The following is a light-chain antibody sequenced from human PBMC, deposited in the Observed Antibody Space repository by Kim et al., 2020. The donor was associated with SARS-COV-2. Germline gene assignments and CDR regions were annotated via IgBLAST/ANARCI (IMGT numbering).Light chain of an antibody. V-gene: IGLV2-14*04. J-gene: IGLJ3*02. CDR2: DVS. CDR1: SSDVGGYNY. Sequence: GQSITISSTGTSSDVGGYNYVSWYQQHPGKAPKLMIYDVSKRPSGVSNRFSGSKSGNTASLTISGLQAEDEADYYCSSYTSSSTLVFGGGTQLTVL. CDR3: SSYTSSSTLV.